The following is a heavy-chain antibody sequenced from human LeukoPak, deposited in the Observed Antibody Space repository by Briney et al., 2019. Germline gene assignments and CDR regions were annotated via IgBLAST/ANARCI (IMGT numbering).Heavy chain of an antibody. D-gene: IGHD3-9*01. J-gene: IGHJ4*02. CDR3: ARGGGFDYDILTGYYQFDY. Sequence: ASVKVSCKASGGTFSSYAISWVRQAPGQGLEWMGGIIPIFGTANYAQKFQGRVTITADKSTSTAYMELSSLGSEDTAVYYCARGGGFDYDILTGYYQFDYWGQGTLVTVSS. CDR2: IIPIFGTA. CDR1: GGTFSSYA. V-gene: IGHV1-69*06.